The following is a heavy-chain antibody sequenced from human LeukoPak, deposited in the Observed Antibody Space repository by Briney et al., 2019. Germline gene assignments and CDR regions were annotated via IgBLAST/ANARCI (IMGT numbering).Heavy chain of an antibody. V-gene: IGHV4-61*02. CDR3: ARQTFGVLYFDS. J-gene: IGHJ4*02. D-gene: IGHD3-10*01. Sequence: SQTLSLTCIVSGGSISRGSYYWNWIRQPAGKGLEWMGRSHNSGSTNYNPSLKSRVTISVDTSKNQFSLNLSSVTAADTAVYYCARQTFGVLYFDSWGPGTLVIVSS. CDR1: GGSISRGSYY. CDR2: SHNSGST.